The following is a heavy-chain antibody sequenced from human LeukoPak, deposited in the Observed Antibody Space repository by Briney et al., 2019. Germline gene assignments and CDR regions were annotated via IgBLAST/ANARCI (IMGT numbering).Heavy chain of an antibody. J-gene: IGHJ4*02. Sequence: ASVKVSCKASGYTFTGYYMHWVRQAPGQGLEWMGWINPNSGGTNYAQKFQGRVTMTRDTSISTVYMELSRLRSDDTAVYYCARGDYDFWSGYPTDYWGQGTLVTVSS. D-gene: IGHD3-3*01. CDR1: GYTFTGYY. V-gene: IGHV1-2*02. CDR2: INPNSGGT. CDR3: ARGDYDFWSGYPTDY.